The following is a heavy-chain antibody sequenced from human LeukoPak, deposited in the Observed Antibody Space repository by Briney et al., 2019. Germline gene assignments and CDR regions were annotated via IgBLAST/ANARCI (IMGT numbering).Heavy chain of an antibody. CDR1: GFTFSSYW. CDR2: INGDGGST. Sequence: PGGSLRLSCAASGFTFSSYWMHWVRQTPGKGLVWVSRINGDGGSTVSADSVKGRFTISRDNAMNTLYLQMNRLRAEDTAVYYCARDLRSPSDTNIAIDYWGQGTLVTVSS. J-gene: IGHJ4*02. V-gene: IGHV3-74*01. CDR3: ARDLRSPSDTNIAIDY.